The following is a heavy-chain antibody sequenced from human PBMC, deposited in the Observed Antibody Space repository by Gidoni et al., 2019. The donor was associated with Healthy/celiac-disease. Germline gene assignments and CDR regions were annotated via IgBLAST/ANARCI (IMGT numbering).Heavy chain of an antibody. Sequence: EVHLLASGGGLLQLWGSLRPSRAASGFTLSSYAMSWVRQAPGTGLEWVSAISGSGGSTYYADSVKGRFTISRDNSKNTQYLQMNSLRAEDTAVYYCAKGYSSSRHYGMDVWGQGTTVTVSS. CDR3: AKGYSSSRHYGMDV. J-gene: IGHJ6*02. CDR2: ISGSGGST. V-gene: IGHV3-23*01. D-gene: IGHD6-13*01. CDR1: GFTLSSYA.